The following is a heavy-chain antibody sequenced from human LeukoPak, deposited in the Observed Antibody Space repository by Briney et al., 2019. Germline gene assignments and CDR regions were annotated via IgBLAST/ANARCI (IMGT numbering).Heavy chain of an antibody. CDR3: AKDRQQQLVLDYFDY. CDR2: ISGSGGST. V-gene: IGHV3-23*01. Sequence: GGSLRLSCAASGFTFSSYAMNWVRQAPGKGLEWVSAISGSGGSTYYADSVKGRFTISRDNSKNTLYLQMNSLRAEDTAVYYCAKDRQQQLVLDYFDYWGQGTLVTVSS. CDR1: GFTFSSYA. D-gene: IGHD6-13*01. J-gene: IGHJ4*02.